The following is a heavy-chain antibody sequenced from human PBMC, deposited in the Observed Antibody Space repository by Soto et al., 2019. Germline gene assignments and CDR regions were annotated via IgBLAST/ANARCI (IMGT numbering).Heavy chain of an antibody. J-gene: IGHJ5*02. CDR2: ISGSGGST. D-gene: IGHD2-15*01. CDR3: AKDRCSGGSCHNGNWFDP. V-gene: IGHV3-23*01. Sequence: GGSLRLSCAASGFTFSSYAMSWVRQAPGKGLEWVSAISGSGGSTYYADSVKGRFTISRDNSKNTLYLQMNSLRAEDTAVYYCAKDRCSGGSCHNGNWFDPWGQGTLVTVSS. CDR1: GFTFSSYA.